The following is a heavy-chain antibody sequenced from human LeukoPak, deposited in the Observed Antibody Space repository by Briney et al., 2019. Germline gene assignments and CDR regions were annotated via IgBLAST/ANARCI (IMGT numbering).Heavy chain of an antibody. CDR3: AKDVTPNLGYCSSTTFYPDAFDI. V-gene: IGHV3-23*01. Sequence: GGSLRLSCAASGFTFSSYAMSWVRQAPGKGLEWVSAISGSGGSTYYADSVKGRFTISTDNSKSTLYLHITRLRADDTAVYYCAKDVTPNLGYCSSTTFYPDAFDIWGHGTMVPVSS. D-gene: IGHD2-2*01. CDR2: ISGSGGST. J-gene: IGHJ3*02. CDR1: GFTFSSYA.